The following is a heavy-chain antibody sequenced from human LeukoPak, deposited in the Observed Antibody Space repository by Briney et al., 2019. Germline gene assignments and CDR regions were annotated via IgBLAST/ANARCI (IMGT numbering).Heavy chain of an antibody. CDR1: ESIVSGNY. V-gene: IGHV3-66*01. Sequence: GGSLRLSCAASESIVSGNYMTWVRQAPGKGLEWLSVIYTGGGTYYADSVKGRFTISRDTSKTTVYLQMNSLRGDDTAIYYCARDRYGGIYDAFDIWGQETMVTVSS. CDR2: IYTGGGT. CDR3: ARDRYGGIYDAFDI. D-gene: IGHD4-23*01. J-gene: IGHJ3*02.